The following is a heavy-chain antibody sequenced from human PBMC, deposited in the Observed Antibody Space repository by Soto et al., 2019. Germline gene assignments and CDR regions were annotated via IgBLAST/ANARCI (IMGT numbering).Heavy chain of an antibody. CDR3: ARKAPSGYDVFDY. Sequence: SETLSLTCAVSGYSISSSNWWGWIRQPPGKGLEWIGYIYYSGSTYYNPSLKSRVTMSVDTSKNQFSLKLSSVTAVDTAVYYCARKAPSGYDVFDYWGQGTLVTVS. J-gene: IGHJ4*02. V-gene: IGHV4-28*01. CDR2: IYYSGST. D-gene: IGHD5-12*01. CDR1: GYSISSSNW.